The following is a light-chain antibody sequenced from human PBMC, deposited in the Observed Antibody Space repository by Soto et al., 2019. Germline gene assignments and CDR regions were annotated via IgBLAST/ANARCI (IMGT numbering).Light chain of an antibody. Sequence: QSALTQPASVSGSLGQSITISCTGTSSDIGGYNYVSWYQQHPGKAPKLIIYEVSYRPSGVPDRFSGSKSGNTASLTVSGLQAEDEADYYCSSFAGNNNLVFGGGTKLTVL. CDR1: SSDIGGYNY. J-gene: IGLJ2*01. V-gene: IGLV2-8*01. CDR2: EVS. CDR3: SSFAGNNNLV.